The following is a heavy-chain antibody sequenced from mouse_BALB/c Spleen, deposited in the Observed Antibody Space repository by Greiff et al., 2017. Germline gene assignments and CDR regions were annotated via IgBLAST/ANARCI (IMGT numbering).Heavy chain of an antibody. D-gene: IGHD2-13*01. Sequence: EVKLMESGGGLVKPGGSLKLSCAASGFTFSSYAMSWVRQTPEKRLEWVASISSGGSTYYPDILKGRFTISRDNARNILYLQMNSLRSEDTAMYYCAREEAMTRTGFAYWGQGTLVTVSA. J-gene: IGHJ3*01. CDR1: GFTFSSYA. V-gene: IGHV5-6-5*01. CDR2: ISSGGST. CDR3: AREEAMTRTGFAY.